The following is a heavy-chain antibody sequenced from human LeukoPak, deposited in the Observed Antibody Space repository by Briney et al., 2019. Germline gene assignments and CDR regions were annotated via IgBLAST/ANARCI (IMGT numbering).Heavy chain of an antibody. Sequence: GGSLRLSCAASRFTFNYFWMHWVRQVPGKGLVWVAGINNDGTATYYADSVKGRFTISRDNAKNTVYLQMNGLRAKDTTVYYCASVSEYWGQGTLVTVSS. CDR3: ASVSEY. V-gene: IGHV3-74*01. CDR1: RFTFNYFW. CDR2: INNDGTAT. J-gene: IGHJ4*02.